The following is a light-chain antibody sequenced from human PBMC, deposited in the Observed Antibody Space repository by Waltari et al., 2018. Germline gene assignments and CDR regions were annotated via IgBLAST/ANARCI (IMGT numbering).Light chain of an antibody. CDR1: SRDVGSYNF. Sequence: QSALTQPASVSGSPGQSITISCTGTSRDVGSYNFVSWYQQNPGKAPKIVIYEVTKRRSGCSNRCSGSKACNTASLTISGLQADDEADYDCCSYAGSSTFLFGGGTKLTVL. CDR3: CSYAGSSTFL. V-gene: IGLV2-23*02. J-gene: IGLJ2*01. CDR2: EVT.